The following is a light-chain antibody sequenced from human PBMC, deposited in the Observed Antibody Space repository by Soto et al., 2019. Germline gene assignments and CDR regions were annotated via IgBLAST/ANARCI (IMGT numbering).Light chain of an antibody. J-gene: IGLJ1*01. CDR1: SSDVGGYNY. V-gene: IGLV2-14*01. CDR3: SSYTSSSTLV. Sequence: QSALTQPASVSGSPGQSITISCTGTSSDVGGYNYVSWYQQHPGKAPKLMIYEVSNRPSGVSNRFSVSKSGNTASLTNSGLQAEDEADYYCSSYTSSSTLVFGTGSKLTVL. CDR2: EVS.